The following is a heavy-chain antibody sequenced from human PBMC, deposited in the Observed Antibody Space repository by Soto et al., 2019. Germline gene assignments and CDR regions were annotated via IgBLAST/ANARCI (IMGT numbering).Heavy chain of an antibody. V-gene: IGHV3-23*01. CDR3: AKDSRPFSNNFNY. CDR1: GFTFSTYA. CDR2: VTGTGSGGST. Sequence: GGSLRLSCAASGFTFSTYAMSWVRQAPGKGLEWVSTVTGTGSGGSTYYADSVKGRFTITRDNSKGTLYLQMNSLRAEDTAVYYCAKDSRPFSNNFNYWGQGTLVTVSS. D-gene: IGHD3-3*02. J-gene: IGHJ4*02.